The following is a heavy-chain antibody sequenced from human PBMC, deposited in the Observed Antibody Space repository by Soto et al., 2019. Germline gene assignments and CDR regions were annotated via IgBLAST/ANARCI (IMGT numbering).Heavy chain of an antibody. J-gene: IGHJ4*02. CDR2: IKEDGSQK. CDR3: ARDGDIAHRTAFDY. D-gene: IGHD6-13*01. V-gene: IGHV3-7*01. Sequence: GGSLRLSCAVSGFTFSGYWMSWVRQAPGKGLELVAIIKEDGSQKYYVDSVKGRFTISRGNAKSSLYLQMNSLRAEDAAVYYCARDGDIAHRTAFDYWGQGTLVTVSS. CDR1: GFTFSGYW.